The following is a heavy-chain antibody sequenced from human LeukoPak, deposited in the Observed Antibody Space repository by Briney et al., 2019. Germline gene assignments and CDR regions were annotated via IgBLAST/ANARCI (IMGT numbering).Heavy chain of an antibody. CDR2: ISSSSSYI. CDR1: GFTFSSYS. CDR3: ARGPRIHCGGDCYSGDY. D-gene: IGHD2-21*02. V-gene: IGHV3-21*01. Sequence: GGSLRLSCAASGFTFSSYSMNWVRQAPGKGLEWFSSISSSSSYIYYADSVKGRFTISRDNAKNSLYLQMNSLRAEDTAVYYCARGPRIHCGGDCYSGDYWGQGTLVTVSS. J-gene: IGHJ4*02.